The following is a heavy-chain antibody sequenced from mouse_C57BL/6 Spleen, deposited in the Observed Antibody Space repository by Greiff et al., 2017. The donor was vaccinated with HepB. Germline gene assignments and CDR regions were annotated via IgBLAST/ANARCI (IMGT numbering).Heavy chain of an antibody. V-gene: IGHV1-64*01. Sequence: QVQLKQPGAELVKPGASVKLSCKASGYTFTSYWMHWVKQRPGQGLEWIGMIHPNSGSTNYNEKFKSKATLTVDKSSSTAYMQLSSLTSEDSAVYYCAWDDGYYVFAYWGQGTLVTVSA. CDR3: AWDDGYYVFAY. CDR1: GYTFTSYW. CDR2: IHPNSGST. D-gene: IGHD2-3*01. J-gene: IGHJ3*01.